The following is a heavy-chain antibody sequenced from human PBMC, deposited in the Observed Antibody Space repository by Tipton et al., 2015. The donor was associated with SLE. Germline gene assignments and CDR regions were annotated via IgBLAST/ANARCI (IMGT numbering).Heavy chain of an antibody. CDR2: IKYSGST. CDR3: ARDSKCGGECYDS. D-gene: IGHD2-21*01. CDR1: GGSFSGYY. Sequence: TLSLTCAVYGGSFSGYYWNWIRQPPGKGLEWIGEIKYSGSTNYNWSLKSRVAISLDTSKTQFSLKLSSVTAADTAVYYCARDSKCGGECYDSWGQGTLVTVSS. J-gene: IGHJ4*02. V-gene: IGHV4-34*01.